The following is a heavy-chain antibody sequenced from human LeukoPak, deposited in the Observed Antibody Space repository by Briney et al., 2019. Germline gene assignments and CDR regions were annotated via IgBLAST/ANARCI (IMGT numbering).Heavy chain of an antibody. Sequence: GESLQISCKDSGYSFTSYWIGWVRQMPGKGLEWMGIIYPGDSDTRYSPSFQGQVTISADKSINTAYLQWSSLKASDTAIYYCARRGEAMDPFDYWGQGTLVTVSS. CDR3: ARRGEAMDPFDY. CDR1: GYSFTSYW. V-gene: IGHV5-51*01. J-gene: IGHJ4*02. CDR2: IYPGDSDT. D-gene: IGHD5-18*01.